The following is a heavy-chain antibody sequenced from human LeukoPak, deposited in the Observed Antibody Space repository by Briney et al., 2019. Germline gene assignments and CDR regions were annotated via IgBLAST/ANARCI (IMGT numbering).Heavy chain of an antibody. Sequence: SETLSLTCTVSGGSISSGSYYWSWIRQPAGKGLEWIGRIYTSGSTNYNPSLKSRVTISVDTSKNQFSLKRSSVTAADTAVYYCARDRASGWYPDDAFDIWGQGTMVTVSS. J-gene: IGHJ3*02. D-gene: IGHD6-19*01. CDR3: ARDRASGWYPDDAFDI. CDR1: GGSISSGSYY. V-gene: IGHV4-61*02. CDR2: IYTSGST.